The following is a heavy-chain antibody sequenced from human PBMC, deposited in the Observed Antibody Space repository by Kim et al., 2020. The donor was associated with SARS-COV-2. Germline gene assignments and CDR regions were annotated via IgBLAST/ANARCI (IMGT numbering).Heavy chain of an antibody. J-gene: IGHJ5*02. CDR2: INHSGST. Sequence: SETLSLTCAVYGGSFSGYYWSWIRQPPGKGLEWIGEINHSGSTNYNPSLKSRVTISVDTSKNQFYLKLSSVTTADTAVYYCARESYTYYYGHNWFDPWG. CDR1: GGSFSGYY. V-gene: IGHV4-34*01. CDR3: ARESYTYYYGHNWFDP. D-gene: IGHD3-10*01.